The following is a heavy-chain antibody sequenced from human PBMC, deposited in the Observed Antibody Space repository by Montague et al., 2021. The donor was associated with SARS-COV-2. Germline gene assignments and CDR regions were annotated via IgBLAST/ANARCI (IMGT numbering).Heavy chain of an antibody. J-gene: IGHJ6*02. CDR2: ISSSSSTI. Sequence: SLRLSCAASGFTFSSYSMNWVRQAPGKGLEWVSYISSSSSTIYYADSVKGRFTISRDNAKNSLYLQTNSLRDEDTAVYYCARGTYTYYDILTGRTYGMDVWGQGTTVTVSS. V-gene: IGHV3-48*02. CDR3: ARGTYTYYDILTGRTYGMDV. CDR1: GFTFSSYS. D-gene: IGHD3-9*01.